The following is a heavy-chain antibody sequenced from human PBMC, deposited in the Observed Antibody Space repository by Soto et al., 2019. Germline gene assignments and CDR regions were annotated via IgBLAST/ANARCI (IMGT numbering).Heavy chain of an antibody. CDR3: AKDSYGDYAFDY. CDR1: VFTFSSYA. Sequence: WWSLRLSCSASVFTFSSYAMSWFRQAPGKGLEWVSTISISGGSTYFADSVKGRFTISRDNSMNTLYLQMNSLRAEDTAVYFCAKDSYGDYAFDYWGQGTLVTVSS. D-gene: IGHD4-17*01. CDR2: ISISGGST. V-gene: IGHV3-23*01. J-gene: IGHJ4*02.